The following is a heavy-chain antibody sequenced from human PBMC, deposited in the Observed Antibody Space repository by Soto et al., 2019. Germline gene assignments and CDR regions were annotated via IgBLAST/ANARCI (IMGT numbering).Heavy chain of an antibody. J-gene: IGHJ6*02. D-gene: IGHD2-21*02. V-gene: IGHV4-31*03. CDR3: ARAYCGGDCSYYYNNHGMDV. CDR2: IYYSGST. Sequence: SETLSLTCTVSGGSISSGGYYWSWMRQHPGKGREWIGYIYYSGSTYYNPSLKSRVTISVDTSKNQFSLKLSSVTAADTAVYYCARAYCGGDCSYYYNNHGMDVWGQGTTVTVSS. CDR1: GGSISSGGYY.